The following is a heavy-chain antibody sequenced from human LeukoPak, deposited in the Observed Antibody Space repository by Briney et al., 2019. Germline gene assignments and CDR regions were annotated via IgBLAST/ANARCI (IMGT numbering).Heavy chain of an antibody. D-gene: IGHD1-26*01. CDR2: IYYSGST. Sequence: SQTLSLTCTVSGGSISSGDYYWSWIRQPPGKGLEWIGYIYYSGSTYYNPSLKSRVTISVDTSKNQFSLKLSSVTAADTAVYYCARGLGAPGIVGATPTYFDYWGQGTLVTVSS. V-gene: IGHV4-30-4*01. CDR3: ARGLGAPGIVGATPTYFDY. CDR1: GGSISSGDYY. J-gene: IGHJ4*02.